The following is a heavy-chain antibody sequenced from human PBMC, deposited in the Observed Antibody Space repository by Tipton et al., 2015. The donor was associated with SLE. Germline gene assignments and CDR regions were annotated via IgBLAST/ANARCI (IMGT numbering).Heavy chain of an antibody. J-gene: IGHJ4*02. CDR2: ISGSGGST. V-gene: IGHV3-23*01. Sequence: SLRLSCAASGFTFSNCALNWVRLGPWKGLEWVSSISGSGGSTYYADSVKGRFTISRDNSQNTLYLQMNSLRAEDTAVYFCAKGDPYGDYADYWGQGTLVTVSS. D-gene: IGHD4-17*01. CDR1: GFTFSNCA. CDR3: AKGDPYGDYADY.